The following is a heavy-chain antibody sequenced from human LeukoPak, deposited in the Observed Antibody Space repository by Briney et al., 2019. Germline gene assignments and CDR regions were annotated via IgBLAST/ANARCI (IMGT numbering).Heavy chain of an antibody. D-gene: IGHD3-9*01. Sequence: ASVKVSCKVSGYTLTELSMHWVRQAPGKGLEWMGGFDPEDGETIYAQKFQGRVTMTEDTSTDTAYMELSSLRSEDTAVYYCATHWGILTGLRPARMDVWGQGTTVTVSS. CDR3: ATHWGILTGLRPARMDV. CDR1: GYTLTELS. V-gene: IGHV1-24*01. J-gene: IGHJ6*02. CDR2: FDPEDGET.